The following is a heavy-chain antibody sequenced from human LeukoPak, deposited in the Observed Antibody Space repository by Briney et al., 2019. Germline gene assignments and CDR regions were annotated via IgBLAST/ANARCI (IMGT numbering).Heavy chain of an antibody. CDR2: VKQDGSDN. Sequence: SGGSLRLSCAASGFTFSGYWMSGVRQAPGKGLEWVASVKQDGSDNYYVDSVKGRFTISRDNAKNSLYVQMNSLRAEDTAVYYCARARGSSRSWYFDRWGRGTVVTVSS. J-gene: IGHJ2*01. CDR3: ARARGSSRSWYFDR. V-gene: IGHV3-7*04. CDR1: GFTFSGYW. D-gene: IGHD6-6*01.